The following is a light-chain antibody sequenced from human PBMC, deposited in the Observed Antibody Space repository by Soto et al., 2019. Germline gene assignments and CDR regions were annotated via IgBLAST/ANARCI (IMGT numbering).Light chain of an antibody. V-gene: IGLV3-21*02. Sequence: SYELTQPPSVSVAPGQTARITCGGTNIGRKSVHWYQQKPGQAPVVVVYDDRDRPSGIPERFSGSNSGNTAALTISRVEAGDQADYYRKLWDRNSDHVVFGLGPTPTVL. CDR2: DDR. J-gene: IGLJ2*01. CDR1: NIGRKS. CDR3: KLWDRNSDHVV.